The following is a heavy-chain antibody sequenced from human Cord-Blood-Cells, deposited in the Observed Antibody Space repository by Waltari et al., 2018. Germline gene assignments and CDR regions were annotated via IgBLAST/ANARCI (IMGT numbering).Heavy chain of an antibody. CDR1: GYTFTGYY. V-gene: IGHV1-2*04. D-gene: IGHD4-17*01. CDR2: INPNSGGT. Sequence: QVQLVQSGAEVKKPGASVKVSCKASGYTFTGYYMHWVRQAPGQGLEWMGWINPNSGGTNYAQKFQSWVTMTRDTSISTAYMELSRLVSDDTAVDYGARGDPVTDAFDIWGQGTMVTVSS. CDR3: ARGDPVTDAFDI. J-gene: IGHJ3*02.